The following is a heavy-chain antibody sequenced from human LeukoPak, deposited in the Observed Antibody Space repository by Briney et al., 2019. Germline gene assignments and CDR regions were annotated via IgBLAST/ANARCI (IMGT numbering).Heavy chain of an antibody. CDR2: IIPIFGTA. D-gene: IGHD5-18*01. V-gene: IGHV1-69*06. CDR1: GGTFSNYA. J-gene: IGHJ4*02. CDR3: ARGYSYGF. Sequence: ASVKVSCKASGGTFSNYAISWVRQAPGQGLEWMGGIIPIFGTANYAQKFRGRVTITADTSTSTAYMELRSLRSDDTAVYYCARGYSYGFWGQGTLVTVSS.